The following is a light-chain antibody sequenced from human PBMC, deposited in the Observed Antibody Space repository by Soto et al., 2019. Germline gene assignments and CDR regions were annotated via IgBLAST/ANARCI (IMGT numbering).Light chain of an antibody. CDR2: GAS. Sequence: ESVFVQAAGALSLSPGERATLSCRSSQSVSSSYLAWYQQKPGQAPRLLIYGASSRATGIPDRFSGSGSGTDFTLTISRLEPEDFAVYYCQQYGSSPTFGQGTKVDIK. V-gene: IGKV3-20*01. CDR1: QSVSSSY. CDR3: QQYGSSPT. J-gene: IGKJ1*01.